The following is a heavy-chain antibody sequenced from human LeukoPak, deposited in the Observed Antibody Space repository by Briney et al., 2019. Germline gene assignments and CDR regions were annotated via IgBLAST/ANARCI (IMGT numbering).Heavy chain of an antibody. Sequence: SETLSLTCAVYGGSFSGYYWSWIRQPPGKGLEWIGEINHSGSTNYNPSLKSRVSISVDKSKNQFSLKLTSVTAADTAVYYCARAYCSGGSCYHSRGWFDPWGQGTLVTVSS. V-gene: IGHV4-34*01. CDR2: INHSGST. D-gene: IGHD2-15*01. CDR1: GGSFSGYY. J-gene: IGHJ5*02. CDR3: ARAYCSGGSCYHSRGWFDP.